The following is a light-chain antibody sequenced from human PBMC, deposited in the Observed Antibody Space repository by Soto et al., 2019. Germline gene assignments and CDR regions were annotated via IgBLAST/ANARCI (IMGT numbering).Light chain of an antibody. CDR3: QQYNTYSGT. Sequence: IQMTQSPSTLSASVGDRVTITCRASQSISSWLAWYHQKPGKAPKLLIYDASSLESGVPSRFSGSGSGTEFTLTISSLQPDDFATYYCQQYNTYSGTFGQGTKV. J-gene: IGKJ1*01. CDR2: DAS. CDR1: QSISSW. V-gene: IGKV1-5*01.